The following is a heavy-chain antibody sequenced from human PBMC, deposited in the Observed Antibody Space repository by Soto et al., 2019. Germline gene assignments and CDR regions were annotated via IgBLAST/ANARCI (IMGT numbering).Heavy chain of an antibody. Sequence: GSLRLSCAASGFTVSSSYMNWVRQAPGKGLEWVSIIHSGGGTHYADSVKGRFTISRDNSKNTLYLQMNSLRAEDTAVYYCARSSGGSYHSHAFDIWGQGTMVTV. D-gene: IGHD3-16*02. J-gene: IGHJ3*02. CDR2: IHSGGGT. CDR3: ARSSGGSYHSHAFDI. CDR1: GFTVSSSY. V-gene: IGHV3-53*01.